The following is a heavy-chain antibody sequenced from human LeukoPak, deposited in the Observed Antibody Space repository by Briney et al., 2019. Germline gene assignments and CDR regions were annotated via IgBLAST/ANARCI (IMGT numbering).Heavy chain of an antibody. D-gene: IGHD1-1*01. J-gene: IGHJ4*02. Sequence: GESLKISCKASGYSFASYWINWLRQVPGKGLEWMGRIDPTDSYTNYSPSFQGHVTLSVDTSISTAYLQWSGLKTSDIAIYFCARALGRLPYDPFNSWGQGTLVTVSS. CDR1: GYSFASYW. CDR2: IDPTDSYT. CDR3: ARALGRLPYDPFNS. V-gene: IGHV5-10-1*01.